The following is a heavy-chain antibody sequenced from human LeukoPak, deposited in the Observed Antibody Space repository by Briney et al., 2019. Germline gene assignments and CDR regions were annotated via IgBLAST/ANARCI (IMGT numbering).Heavy chain of an antibody. CDR2: IYPGDSDI. J-gene: IGHJ3*02. Sequence: GESLKISCTGSGYRFTSYWLGWVRQMPGKGLEWMGIIYPGDSDIRYSPSFQGQVTISADKSISTAFLQWSSLKTSDTALYYCARRLDSSGYKAFDIWGQGTMVTVSS. D-gene: IGHD3-22*01. CDR1: GYRFTSYW. V-gene: IGHV5-51*01. CDR3: ARRLDSSGYKAFDI.